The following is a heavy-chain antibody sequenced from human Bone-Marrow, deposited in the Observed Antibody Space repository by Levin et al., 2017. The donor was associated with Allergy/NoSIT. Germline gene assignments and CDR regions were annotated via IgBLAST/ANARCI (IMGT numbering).Heavy chain of an antibody. CDR3: ARGFGETMVQGIIIT. D-gene: IGHD3-10*01. V-gene: IGHV1-2*06. CDR1: GYTLTDYF. J-gene: IGHJ4*02. Sequence: PGESLKISCRALGYTLTDYFIHWIRQAPGQGPEWMGRINPNSRGTKYAEKFQGRVTMTRDTTVSTAYMELRNLRPDDPALYFCARGFGETMVQGIIITWGQGTQVIVSS. CDR2: INPNSRGT.